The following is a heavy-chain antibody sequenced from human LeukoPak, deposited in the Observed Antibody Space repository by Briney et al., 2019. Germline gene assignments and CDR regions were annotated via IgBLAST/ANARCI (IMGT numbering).Heavy chain of an antibody. J-gene: IGHJ4*02. V-gene: IGHV4-59*01. CDR2: IYYSGST. CDR3: ARHDSSGYYVFDY. D-gene: IGHD3-22*01. Sequence: PSETLSLTCTVSGGSISSYYWSWIRQPPAKGLEWIGYIYYSGSTNYNPSLKSRVTISVDTSKNQFSLKLSSVTAADTAVYYCARHDSSGYYVFDYWGQGTLVTVSS. CDR1: GGSISSYY.